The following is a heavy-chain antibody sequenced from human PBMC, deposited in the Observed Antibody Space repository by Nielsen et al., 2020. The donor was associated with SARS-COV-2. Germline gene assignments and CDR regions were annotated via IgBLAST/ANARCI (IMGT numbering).Heavy chain of an antibody. V-gene: IGHV3-20*04. CDR3: ARAGEQWLEYYFDY. CDR2: INWNGGST. D-gene: IGHD6-19*01. CDR1: GFTFDDYG. J-gene: IGHJ4*02. Sequence: GESLKISCAASGFTFDDYGMSWVRHAPGKGLEWVSGINWNGGSTGYADSVKGRFTISRDNAKNSLYLQMNSLRAEDTAVYYCARAGEQWLEYYFDYWGQGTLVTVSS.